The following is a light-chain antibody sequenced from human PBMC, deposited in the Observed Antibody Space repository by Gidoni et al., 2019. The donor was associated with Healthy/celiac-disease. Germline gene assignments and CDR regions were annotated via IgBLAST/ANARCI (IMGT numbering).Light chain of an antibody. Sequence: QSVLTQPPPVSVAPGRRVTISCTGSSSNTGAGYDVHWYQQLPGTAPKLLIYGNSNRPSGVPDRFSGSKSGTSASLAITGLQAEDEADYYCQSYDSSLSGWVVFGGGTKLTVL. CDR1: SSNTGAGYD. CDR3: QSYDSSLSGWVV. V-gene: IGLV1-40*01. J-gene: IGLJ2*01. CDR2: GNS.